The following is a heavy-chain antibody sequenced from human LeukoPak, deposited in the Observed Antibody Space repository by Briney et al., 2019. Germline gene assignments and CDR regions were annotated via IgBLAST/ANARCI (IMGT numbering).Heavy chain of an antibody. V-gene: IGHV5-51*01. D-gene: IGHD3-10*01. J-gene: IGHJ6*03. CDR3: ARIVSPHDELWFGPEDYYYYMDV. CDR1: GYSFTSYW. Sequence: GESLKISCKGSGYSFTSYWIGWVRQMPGKGLEWMGIIYPGDSDTRYSPSFQGQVTISADKSISTAYLQWSRLRSDDTAVYYCARIVSPHDELWFGPEDYYYYMDVWGKGTTVTVSS. CDR2: IYPGDSDT.